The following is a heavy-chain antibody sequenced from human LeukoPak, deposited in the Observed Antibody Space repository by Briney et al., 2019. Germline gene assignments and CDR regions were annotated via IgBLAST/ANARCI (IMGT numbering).Heavy chain of an antibody. J-gene: IGHJ4*02. V-gene: IGHV1-8*03. D-gene: IGHD5-12*01. CDR2: MNPNSGST. CDR3: ARCRSTGYPYYFEY. Sequence: ASVKVSCKASGYTFTSYDINWVRQATGQGLEWMGWMNPNSGSTGYAQKFQGGVTITRNTSLSTAYMELSGLRSEDTAVYYCARCRSTGYPYYFEYWGQGTLVTVSS. CDR1: GYTFTSYD.